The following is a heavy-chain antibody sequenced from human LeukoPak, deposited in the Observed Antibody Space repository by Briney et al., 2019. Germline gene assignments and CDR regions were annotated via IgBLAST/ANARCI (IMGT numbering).Heavy chain of an antibody. Sequence: GRSLRLSCAASGFTFSSYGMHWVRQAPGKGLEWVAVIWYDGSNKYYADSVKGRFTISRDNSRNTLYLQMNSLRAEDTAVYYCAREPPPMIVVWGFDYWGQGTLVTASS. CDR1: GFTFSSYG. V-gene: IGHV3-33*01. J-gene: IGHJ4*02. D-gene: IGHD3-22*01. CDR3: AREPPPMIVVWGFDY. CDR2: IWYDGSNK.